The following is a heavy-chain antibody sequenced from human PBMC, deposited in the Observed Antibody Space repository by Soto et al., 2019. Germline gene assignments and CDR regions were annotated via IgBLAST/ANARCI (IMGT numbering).Heavy chain of an antibody. CDR3: ASGGGYCSSTSCYPADV. J-gene: IGHJ6*04. V-gene: IGHV4-59*08. CDR2: IYYSGST. D-gene: IGHD2-2*01. Sequence: SETLSLTCPVSGGSISSYYWSWIRQPPGKGLEWIGYIYYSGSTNYNPSLKSRVTISVDTSKNQFSLKLSSVTAADTAVYYCASGGGYCSSTSCYPADVWGKGTTVTVSS. CDR1: GGSISSYY.